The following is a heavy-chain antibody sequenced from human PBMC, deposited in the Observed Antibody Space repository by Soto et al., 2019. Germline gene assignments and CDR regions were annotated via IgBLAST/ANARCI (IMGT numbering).Heavy chain of an antibody. V-gene: IGHV3-15*07. CDR2: IKSRTDGGTT. CDR3: TTDLTDILPWDV. D-gene: IGHD3-9*01. CDR1: GFTFSNAW. J-gene: IGHJ6*02. Sequence: EVQLVESGGGLVKPGGSLRLSCAASGFTFSNAWMNWVRQAPGKGLAWVGLIKSRTDGGTTDYAAPVKGRFTISRDDSKNTLYLQMNSLKTEDTAVYYCTTDLTDILPWDVWGQGTTVTVSS.